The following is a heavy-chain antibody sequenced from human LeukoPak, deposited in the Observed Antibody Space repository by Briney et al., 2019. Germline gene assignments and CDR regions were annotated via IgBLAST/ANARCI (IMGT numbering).Heavy chain of an antibody. V-gene: IGHV1-69*01. D-gene: IGHD6-19*01. CDR3: ARAGSSGWWGYYYYGMDV. Sequence: ASVNVSCKAPGGTFSSYAISWVRQAPGQGLEWMGGVIPIFGTANYAQKFQGRVTITADESTSTAYMELSSLRSEDTAVYYCARAGSSGWWGYYYYGMDVWGQGTTVTVSS. CDR2: VIPIFGTA. CDR1: GGTFSSYA. J-gene: IGHJ6*02.